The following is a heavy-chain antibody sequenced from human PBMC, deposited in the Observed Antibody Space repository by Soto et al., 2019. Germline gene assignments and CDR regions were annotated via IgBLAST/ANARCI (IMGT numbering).Heavy chain of an antibody. V-gene: IGHV1-46*01. J-gene: IGHJ6*02. Sequence: GASVKVSCKASGYTFTSYYMHWVRQAPGQGLEWMGIINPSGGSTSYAQKFQGRVTMTRDTSTSTVYMELSSLRSEDTAVYYCARTTVTTKPISYYYGMDVWGQGTTVTSP. CDR3: ARTTVTTKPISYYYGMDV. CDR2: INPSGGST. CDR1: GYTFTSYY. D-gene: IGHD4-17*01.